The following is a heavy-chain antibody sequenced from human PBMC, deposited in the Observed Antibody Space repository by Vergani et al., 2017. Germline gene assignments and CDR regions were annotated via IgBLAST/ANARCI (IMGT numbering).Heavy chain of an antibody. CDR3: AKSRGYYSTDGFDI. Sequence: QVQLVESGGGVVQPGGSLRLSCAASGFTFNSYGMHWVRQAPGKGLEWVASIRSDESRRYYGDSMEGPFTISRDNSKNTLYLQLNSLRADDTAVYYCAKSRGYYSTDGFDIWGQGTMVTVSS. CDR2: IRSDESRR. D-gene: IGHD2-15*01. V-gene: IGHV3-30*02. CDR1: GFTFNSYG. J-gene: IGHJ3*02.